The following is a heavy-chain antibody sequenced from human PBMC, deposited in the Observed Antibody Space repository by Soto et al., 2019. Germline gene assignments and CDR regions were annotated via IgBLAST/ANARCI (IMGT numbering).Heavy chain of an antibody. V-gene: IGHV4-39*07. Sequence: SETLSLTCTVSGGSISGNYNYWGWIRQPPGKGLEWIASISYSGTINSNPSLKSRVTIPVDTSKNQFSLRLTSVTAADTAVYYCARVFDYMVRGVSNWFDPWGQGTLVTVSS. CDR2: ISYSGTI. CDR3: ARVFDYMVRGVSNWFDP. CDR1: GGSISGNYNY. D-gene: IGHD3-10*01. J-gene: IGHJ5*02.